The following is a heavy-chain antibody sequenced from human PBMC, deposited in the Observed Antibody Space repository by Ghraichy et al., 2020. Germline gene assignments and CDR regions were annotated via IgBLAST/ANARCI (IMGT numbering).Heavy chain of an antibody. CDR2: IYYTGST. CDR3: ARSYGSYVD. V-gene: IGHV4-39*01. D-gene: IGHD3-10*01. CDR1: GGFISSTDYY. Sequence: SQTLSLTCTVSGGFISSTDYYCNWIRQSPGKGLEWIGGIYYTGSTYYNPSLKSRVTISVDTSKNQFSLNLGSVTAADTAVYYCARSYGSYVDWGQGTLVTVSS. J-gene: IGHJ4*02.